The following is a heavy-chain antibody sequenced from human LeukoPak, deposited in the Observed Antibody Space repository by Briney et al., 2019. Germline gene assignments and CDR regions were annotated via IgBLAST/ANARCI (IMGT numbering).Heavy chain of an antibody. CDR2: ISGSGGST. Sequence: GGSLRLSCAASGFTFSGYAMSWVRQAPGKGLEWVSAISGSGGSTYYADSVKGRFTISRDNSKNTLYLQMNSLRAEDTAVYYCAKVGVVVPAGDFDPWGQGTLVTVSS. J-gene: IGHJ5*02. CDR1: GFTFSGYA. D-gene: IGHD2-2*01. V-gene: IGHV3-23*01. CDR3: AKVGVVVPAGDFDP.